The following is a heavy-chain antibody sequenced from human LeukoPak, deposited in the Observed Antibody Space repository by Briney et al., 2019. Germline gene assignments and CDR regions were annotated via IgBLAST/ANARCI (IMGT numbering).Heavy chain of an antibody. V-gene: IGHV4-4*07. Sequence: SETLSLTCTVSGGSISSYYWSWIRQPAGKGLEWIGRISSSGSTNYNPSLKSRVTISVDTSKNPFSLKLSSVTAADTAVYFCARGPYSYDSSGAFDIWGQGTMVTVSS. D-gene: IGHD3-22*01. CDR1: GGSISSYY. CDR3: ARGPYSYDSSGAFDI. J-gene: IGHJ3*02. CDR2: ISSSGST.